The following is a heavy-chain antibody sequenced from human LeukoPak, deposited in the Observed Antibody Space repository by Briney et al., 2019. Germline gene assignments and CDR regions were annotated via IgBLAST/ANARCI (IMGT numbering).Heavy chain of an antibody. V-gene: IGHV1-69*13. D-gene: IGHD6-19*01. J-gene: IGHJ4*02. CDR2: IIPIFGTT. CDR3: ARSQYSSGWYPHFDY. CDR1: GGTFSSYA. Sequence: SVKVSCKASGGTFSSYAISWVRQAPGQGLEWMGGIIPIFGTTNYAQKFQGRVTITADESTSTAYMELSSLRSEDTAVYYCARSQYSSGWYPHFDYWGQGTLVTVSS.